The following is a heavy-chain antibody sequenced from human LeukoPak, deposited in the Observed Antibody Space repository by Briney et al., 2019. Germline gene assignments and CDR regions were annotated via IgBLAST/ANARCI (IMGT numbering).Heavy chain of an antibody. CDR2: VCYNGTT. V-gene: IGHV4-59*01. Sequence: SETLSLTCSVSGDSISRYFWAWIRQPPGKGLEWIGYVCYNGTTNYNPSLRNRVAISIDTSKNQFSLKLNSATAADTAVYYCATSGGFNSPRHYWGQGTLVAVSS. CDR1: GDSISRYF. CDR3: ATSGGFNSPRHY. D-gene: IGHD3-16*01. J-gene: IGHJ4*02.